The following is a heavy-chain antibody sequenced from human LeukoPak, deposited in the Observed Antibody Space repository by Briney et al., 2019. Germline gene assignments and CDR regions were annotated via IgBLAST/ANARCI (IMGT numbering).Heavy chain of an antibody. Sequence: QPGGSLRLSCAASGFTFSSYSMNWVRQAPGKGLEWVSYISSSSSTIYYADSVKGQFTISRDNAKNSLYLQMNSLRAEDTAVYYCATYPAAIRYYFDYWGQGTLVTVSS. CDR3: ATYPAAIRYYFDY. V-gene: IGHV3-48*01. J-gene: IGHJ4*02. CDR2: ISSSSSTI. D-gene: IGHD2-2*02. CDR1: GFTFSSYS.